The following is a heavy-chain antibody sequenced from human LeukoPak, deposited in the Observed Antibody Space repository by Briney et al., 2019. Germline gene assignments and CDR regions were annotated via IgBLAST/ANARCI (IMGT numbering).Heavy chain of an antibody. V-gene: IGHV1-18*01. J-gene: IGHJ4*02. Sequence: ASVKVSCKASGYTFTSYGISWVRQAPGQGLEWMGWISGNNGNTNYAQKLQGSVTMTTDTSTSTAYVELRSLRSDGTALYYCSRVWVNYVLGNYPVDYWGQGTLVTVSS. CDR2: ISGNNGNT. D-gene: IGHD3-16*02. CDR3: SRVWVNYVLGNYPVDY. CDR1: GYTFTSYG.